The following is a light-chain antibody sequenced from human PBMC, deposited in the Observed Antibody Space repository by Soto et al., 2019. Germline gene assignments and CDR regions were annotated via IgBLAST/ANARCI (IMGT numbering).Light chain of an antibody. CDR1: QSLVFRDGYTY. CDR2: KVS. CDR3: MQGRHWPPFT. V-gene: IGKV2-30*01. Sequence: DVVMTQSPLSLPVTLGQPASISCRSSQSLVFRDGYTYLNWFQQKPGQSPRRLIYKVSNRDSGGLDRLSGSGSGSDFTLMISRVEDEDVGIYYCMQGRHWPPFTFGQGTRLEIK. J-gene: IGKJ2*01.